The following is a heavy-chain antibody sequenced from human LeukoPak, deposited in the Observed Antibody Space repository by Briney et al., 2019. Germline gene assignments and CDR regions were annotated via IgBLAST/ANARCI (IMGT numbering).Heavy chain of an antibody. CDR2: IIPIFGTA. D-gene: IGHD4-23*01. V-gene: IGHV1-69*06. J-gene: IGHJ3*02. CDR3: AAPVALDAFDI. CDR1: GGTFSSYA. Sequence: GASVKVSCKASGGTFSSYAISWVRQAPGQGLEWMGGIIPIFGTANYAQKFQGRVTITADKSTSTAYMELSSLRSEDTAVYYCAAPVALDAFDIWGQGTMVTVSS.